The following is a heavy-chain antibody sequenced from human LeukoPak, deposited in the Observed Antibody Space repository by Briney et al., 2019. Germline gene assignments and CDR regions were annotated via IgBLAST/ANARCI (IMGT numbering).Heavy chain of an antibody. V-gene: IGHV4-34*01. Sequence: SETLSLTCAVYGGSFSGYYWSWIRQPPGKGLEWIGEINHSGSTNYNPSLKSRVTISVDTSKNQFSLKLSSVTAADTAVYYCARGDYDYVWGSYPQPGYYYGMDVWGQGTTVTVSS. D-gene: IGHD3-16*02. CDR1: GGSFSGYY. CDR3: ARGDYDYVWGSYPQPGYYYGMDV. J-gene: IGHJ6*02. CDR2: INHSGST.